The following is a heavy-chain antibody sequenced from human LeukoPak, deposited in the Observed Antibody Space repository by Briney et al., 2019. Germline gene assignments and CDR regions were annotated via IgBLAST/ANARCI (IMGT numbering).Heavy chain of an antibody. J-gene: IGHJ4*02. CDR2: IKLDGSET. CDR1: GFMFNDYW. Sequence: GGSLRLSCAASGFMFNDYWMMWVRQAPGEGLEWVANIKLDGSETYYMGSVRGRFTISRDNAKNLLYLQMNNLRGEDAAVYYCGGFEYEAGLGWWGQGTLVAVST. D-gene: IGHD6-19*01. V-gene: IGHV3-7*01. CDR3: GGFEYEAGLGW.